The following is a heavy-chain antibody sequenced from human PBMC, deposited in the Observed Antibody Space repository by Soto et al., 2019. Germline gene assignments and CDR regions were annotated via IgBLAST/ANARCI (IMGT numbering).Heavy chain of an antibody. J-gene: IGHJ4*02. V-gene: IGHV4-61*01. CDR1: GGSISSGNYY. Sequence: QVQLQESGPGLVKPSETLSLTCTVSGGSISSGNYYWTWIRQPPGKGLEWIGYMSYSGSSNYNPSLKSRISISIDKSKNQFSLNLSSVTAADTAVYYCARATRVVVYLDSWGQGALVTVSS. D-gene: IGHD2-15*01. CDR3: ARATRVVVYLDS. CDR2: MSYSGSS.